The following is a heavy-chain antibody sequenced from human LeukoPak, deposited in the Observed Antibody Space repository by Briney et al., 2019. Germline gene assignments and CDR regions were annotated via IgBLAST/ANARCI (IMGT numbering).Heavy chain of an antibody. CDR1: GFTFSTYV. D-gene: IGHD2-15*01. V-gene: IGHV3-23*01. J-gene: IGHJ5*02. Sequence: PGRALRLSCAASGFTFSTYVMNGVRQAPGKGLEWVSAISGSGGNTYYADSVKGQFTISRDNSKNTVYLQMNGLRAEDTAVYYCAKQTYCSASSCYGPLDPWGQGTPVTVSS. CDR3: AKQTYCSASSCYGPLDP. CDR2: ISGSGGNT.